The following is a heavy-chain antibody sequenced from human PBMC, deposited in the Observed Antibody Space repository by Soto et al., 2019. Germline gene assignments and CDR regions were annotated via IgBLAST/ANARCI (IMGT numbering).Heavy chain of an antibody. V-gene: IGHV1-69*05. CDR1: GGTFSSYA. CDR2: IIPIFGTA. CDR3: AAELPTQSAYYYYGMDV. J-gene: IGHJ6*02. Sequence: SVKVSCKASGGTFSSYAISWVRQAPGQGLEWMGGIIPIFGTANYAQKFQERVTITRDMSTSTAYMELSSLRSEDTAVYYCAAELPTQSAYYYYGMDVWGQGTTVTVSS. D-gene: IGHD4-4*01.